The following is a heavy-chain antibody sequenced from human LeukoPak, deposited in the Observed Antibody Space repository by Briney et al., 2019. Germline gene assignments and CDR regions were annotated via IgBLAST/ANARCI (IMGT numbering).Heavy chain of an antibody. Sequence: PGGSLRLSCAASGFTVSSNYMSWVRQAPGKGLEWVSVIYSGGSTYYADSVKGRFTISRDTSKNSVYLQMHSLSAEDSAIYFCAKVASSPPHSGGYGGWFGPWGQGTLVTVSS. CDR1: GFTVSSNY. D-gene: IGHD4/OR15-4a*01. V-gene: IGHV3-66*02. CDR3: AKVASSPPHSGGYGGWFGP. CDR2: IYSGGST. J-gene: IGHJ5*02.